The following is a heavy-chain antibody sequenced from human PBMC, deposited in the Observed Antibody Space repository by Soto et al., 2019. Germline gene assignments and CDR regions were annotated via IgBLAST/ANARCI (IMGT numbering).Heavy chain of an antibody. J-gene: IGHJ4*02. CDR1: GFNFSSYA. D-gene: IGHD6-13*01. Sequence: GGSLRLSCAASGFNFSSYAIHWVRQAPCKGLEWVAVISYDGGKKYYADSVKGRFTISRDNSQNTLYVEMTSLSAEDTAVYYCAREGQPAAGTTPHNWGQRTLVTVCS. CDR3: AREGQPAAGTTPHN. V-gene: IGHV3-30*04. CDR2: ISYDGGKK.